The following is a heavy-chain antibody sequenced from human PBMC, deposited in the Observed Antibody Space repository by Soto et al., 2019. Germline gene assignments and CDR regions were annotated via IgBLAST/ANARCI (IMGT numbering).Heavy chain of an antibody. D-gene: IGHD2-2*01. Sequence: ASGKVSCKASGYTLTTYTIQWVLQAPGQRLEWMGWINAGSGDTKYAQKFQGWVTMTRDTSISTAYMELSRLRSDDTAVYYCARDQGDIVVVPAAHDAFDIWGQGTMVTVSS. CDR3: ARDQGDIVVVPAAHDAFDI. CDR2: INAGSGDT. V-gene: IGHV1-2*04. CDR1: GYTLTTYT. J-gene: IGHJ3*02.